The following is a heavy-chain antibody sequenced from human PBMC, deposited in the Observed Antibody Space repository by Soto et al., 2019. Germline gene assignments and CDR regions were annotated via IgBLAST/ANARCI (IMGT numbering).Heavy chain of an antibody. J-gene: IGHJ4*02. CDR3: ARQIFKGYDSSGYYPRPQFDY. CDR1: GYSFTSYW. V-gene: IGHV5-51*01. CDR2: IYPGDSDT. D-gene: IGHD3-22*01. Sequence: GESLKISCKGSGYSFTSYWIGWVRQMPGKGLEWMGIIYPGDSDTRYSPSFQGQVTISADKSISTAYLQWSSLKASDTAMYYCARQIFKGYDSSGYYPRPQFDYWGQGTLVTVSS.